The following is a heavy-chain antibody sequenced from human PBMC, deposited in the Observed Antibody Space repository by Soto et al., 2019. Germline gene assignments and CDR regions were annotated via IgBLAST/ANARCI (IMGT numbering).Heavy chain of an antibody. Sequence: GESLKISCKGSGYSFTSYWIGWVRQMPGKGLEWMGIIYPGDSDTRYSPSFQGQVTISADKSISTAYLQWSSLKASDTAMYYCARLDIVVVPAAIFDYWGQGTLVTVSS. CDR2: IYPGDSDT. CDR1: GYSFTSYW. J-gene: IGHJ4*02. CDR3: ARLDIVVVPAAIFDY. V-gene: IGHV5-51*01. D-gene: IGHD2-2*01.